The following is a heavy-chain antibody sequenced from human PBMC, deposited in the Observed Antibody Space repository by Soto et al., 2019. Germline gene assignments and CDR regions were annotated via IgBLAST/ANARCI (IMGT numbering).Heavy chain of an antibody. V-gene: IGHV4-59*08. Sequence: QVQLQESGPGLVKPSETLSLTCTISGGPINNYYCSWFRQPRGQGLEWIGYMGYNGFTRYNPSLRSRVAISLVAAENQFSLNLSSVTAADTALYDCARQGFGELHGLVEVWGQGITVTVSS. CDR1: GGPINNYY. CDR2: MGYNGFT. J-gene: IGHJ6*02. CDR3: ARQGFGELHGLVEV. D-gene: IGHD3-10*01.